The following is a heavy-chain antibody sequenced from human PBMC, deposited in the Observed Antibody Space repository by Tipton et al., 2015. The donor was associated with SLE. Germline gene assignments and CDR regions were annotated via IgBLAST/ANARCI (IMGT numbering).Heavy chain of an antibody. J-gene: IGHJ5*02. CDR3: AKVTVSGVAIFGYNWFDP. V-gene: IGHV4-59*08. CDR2: VSYIGST. CDR1: GGSISSHC. D-gene: IGHD3-3*01. Sequence: LRLSCTVSGGSISSHCWSWIRQPPGKGMQWIGYVSYIGSTNYNPSLKGRVTISVDTSKNQFSLKLTSVTAADTAVYYCAKVTVSGVAIFGYNWFDPWGQGTLVTVAS.